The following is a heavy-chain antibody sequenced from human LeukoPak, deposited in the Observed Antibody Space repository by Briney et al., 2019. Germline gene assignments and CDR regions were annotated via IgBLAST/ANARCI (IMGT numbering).Heavy chain of an antibody. CDR1: GFTFNRNA. D-gene: IGHD1-26*01. Sequence: GGSLRLSCAASGFTFNRNAISWVRQAPGKGLEWVSTITDNGGSTYFADSVKGRFTISRDNSKNTLHLQMNSLRADDTAVYYCAKRNSGSYSRGFDYWGQGTLVTVSS. CDR3: AKRNSGSYSRGFDY. J-gene: IGHJ4*02. V-gene: IGHV3-23*01. CDR2: ITDNGGST.